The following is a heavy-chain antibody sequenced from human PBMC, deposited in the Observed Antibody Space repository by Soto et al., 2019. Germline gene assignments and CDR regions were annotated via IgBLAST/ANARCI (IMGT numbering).Heavy chain of an antibody. CDR3: SFHDSRGYSIY. CDR1: GYTFTAYY. V-gene: IGHV1-2*02. D-gene: IGHD3-22*01. J-gene: IGHJ4*02. CDR2: INPNTGGT. Sequence: AASVKVSCKASGYTFTAYYIHWLRQAPGQGLECLGWINPNTGGTNYARNFQGRVTMTRDTSINTAYMELSRLRSDDTAVYYCSFHDSRGYSIYWGQGTLVTVSS.